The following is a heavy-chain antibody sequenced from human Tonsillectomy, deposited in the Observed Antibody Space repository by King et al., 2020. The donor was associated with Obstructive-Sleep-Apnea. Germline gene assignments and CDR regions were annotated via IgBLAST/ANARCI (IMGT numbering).Heavy chain of an antibody. D-gene: IGHD3-16*01. V-gene: IGHV3-33*06. CDR1: GFIFTNYG. J-gene: IGHJ4*02. Sequence: VQLVESGGGVVQPGKSLRLSCAASGFIFTNYGMHWVRQAPGKGLEWVAVIWYDGNRKYYAESVKGRFTISRDNSKNPVYLQMNSLRGDDTAVYFCAKEGEGGAYSAPGDYWGQGTRVTVSS. CDR3: AKEGEGGAYSAPGDY. CDR2: IWYDGNRK.